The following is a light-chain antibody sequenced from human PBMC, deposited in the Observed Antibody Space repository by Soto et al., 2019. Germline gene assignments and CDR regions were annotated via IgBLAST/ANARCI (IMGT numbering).Light chain of an antibody. CDR1: GSDLTAYGLPAYNY. CDR3: SSYTNSDTYV. J-gene: IGLJ1*01. Sequence: QSALTQPASVSGSPGQSITISCSGIGSDLTAYGLPAYNYVSWYQQHPGKAPKLIIFDVRDRPSGISDRFSGSKSGNTASLTISGLQAEDEADYYCSSYTNSDTYVFGPGTMVTVL. CDR2: DVR. V-gene: IGLV2-14*03.